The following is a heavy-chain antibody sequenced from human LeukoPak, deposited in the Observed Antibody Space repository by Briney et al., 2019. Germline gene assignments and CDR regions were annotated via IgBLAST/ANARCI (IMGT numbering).Heavy chain of an antibody. CDR3: ARLPRTDNFPPWFVR. Sequence: GESLKISCKGSGSSFTSYWIGWVRQMRGKGLDWMGIIYPGDSDTRYSPSFQGQVTISADKSISTAYLQWSSLKASETAMYYCARLPRTDNFPPWFVRWCHGTLVSVSS. J-gene: IGHJ5*02. CDR1: GSSFTSYW. D-gene: IGHD1-20*01. CDR2: IYPGDSDT. V-gene: IGHV5-51*01.